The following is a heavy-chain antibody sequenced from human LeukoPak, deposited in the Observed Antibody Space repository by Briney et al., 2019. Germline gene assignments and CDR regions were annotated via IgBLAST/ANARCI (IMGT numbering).Heavy chain of an antibody. Sequence: SETLSLTCTVSGGSISSYYWSWIRQPAGKGLEWIGRIYTSGSTNYNPSLKSRVTMSVDTSKNQFSLKLSSVTAAGTAVYYCARVGYDILTGYYSAYYYYYMDVWGKGTTVTVSS. V-gene: IGHV4-4*07. CDR1: GGSISSYY. D-gene: IGHD3-9*01. CDR2: IYTSGST. CDR3: ARVGYDILTGYYSAYYYYYMDV. J-gene: IGHJ6*03.